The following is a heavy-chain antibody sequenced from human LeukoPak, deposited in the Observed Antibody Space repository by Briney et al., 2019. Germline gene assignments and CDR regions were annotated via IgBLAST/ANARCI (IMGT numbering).Heavy chain of an antibody. CDR3: ARGRVAQGPLYYYYMDV. D-gene: IGHD2-15*01. CDR2: MNPNSGNT. J-gene: IGHJ6*03. CDR1: GYTFTSYD. Sequence: ASVKVSCKASGYTFTSYDINWVRQATGQGLEWMGWMNPNSGNTGYAQKFQGRVTITRNISITTAYMELSSLRSDDTAVYYCARGRVAQGPLYYYYMDVWGKGTTVTVSS. V-gene: IGHV1-8*03.